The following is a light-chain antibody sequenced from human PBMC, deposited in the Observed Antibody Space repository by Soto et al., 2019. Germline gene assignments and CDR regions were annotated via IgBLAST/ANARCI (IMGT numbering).Light chain of an antibody. V-gene: IGKV3-20*01. Sequence: PGERATLSCRASQSVSSTYLAWYQQKPGQAPRLLIYGASSRATGIPDRFSGSGSGTDFTLTISRLEPEDFAVYFCQQYDSSLYTFGQRTKLEIK. CDR1: QSVSSTY. J-gene: IGKJ2*01. CDR3: QQYDSSLYT. CDR2: GAS.